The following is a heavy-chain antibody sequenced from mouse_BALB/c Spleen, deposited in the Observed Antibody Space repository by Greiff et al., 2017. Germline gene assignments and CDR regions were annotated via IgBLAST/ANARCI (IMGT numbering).Heavy chain of an antibody. Sequence: DVKLVESGGGLVQPGGSRKLSCAASGFTFSSFGMHWVRQAPEKGLEWVAYISSGSSTIYYADTVKGRFTISRDNPKNTLFLQMTSLRSEDTAMYYCARDYRYDGGYFDYWGQGTTLTVSS. D-gene: IGHD2-14*01. J-gene: IGHJ2*01. V-gene: IGHV5-17*02. CDR3: ARDYRYDGGYFDY. CDR2: ISSGSSTI. CDR1: GFTFSSFG.